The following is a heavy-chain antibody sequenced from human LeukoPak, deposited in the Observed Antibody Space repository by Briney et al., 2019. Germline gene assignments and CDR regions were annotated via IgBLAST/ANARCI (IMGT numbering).Heavy chain of an antibody. J-gene: IGHJ3*02. CDR2: ISSSSSYI. V-gene: IGHV3-21*01. D-gene: IGHD5-12*01. CDR3: ARTYIVATIRAFDI. CDR1: GFTFSSYS. Sequence: PGGSLRLSCAASGFTFSSYSMNWVRQAPGKGLEWVSSISSSSSYIYYADSVKGRFTISRDNAKNSLYLQMNSPRAEDTAVYYCARTYIVATIRAFDIWGQGTMVTVSS.